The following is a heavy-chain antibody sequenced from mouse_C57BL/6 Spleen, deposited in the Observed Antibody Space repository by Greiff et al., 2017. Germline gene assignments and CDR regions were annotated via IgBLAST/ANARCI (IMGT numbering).Heavy chain of an antibody. CDR3: ARSFITTVVATDAMDY. J-gene: IGHJ4*01. CDR1: GYTFTDYY. D-gene: IGHD1-1*01. V-gene: IGHV1-19*01. Sequence: EVQRVESGPVLVKPGASVKMSCKASGYTFTDYYMNWVKQSHGKSLEWIGVINPYNGGTSYNQKFKGKATLTVDKSSSKAYMEINSLTTEDSAVYDCARSFITTVVATDAMDYWGQGTSVTVSS. CDR2: INPYNGGT.